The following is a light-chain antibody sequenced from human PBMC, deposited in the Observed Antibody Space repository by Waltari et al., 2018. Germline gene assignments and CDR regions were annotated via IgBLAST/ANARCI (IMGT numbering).Light chain of an antibody. CDR1: QSVSRS. CDR3: QHYVRLPVS. V-gene: IGKV3-20*01. CDR2: GAS. J-gene: IGKJ1*01. Sequence: EIVLTQSPGTLSLSQGERATLSCRASQSVSRSLAWYQQKPGQAPRLLIYGASSRATGVPYRFSGSGSGTDFSLTISRLEPEDFAVYYCQHYVRLPVSFGQGTKVEIK.